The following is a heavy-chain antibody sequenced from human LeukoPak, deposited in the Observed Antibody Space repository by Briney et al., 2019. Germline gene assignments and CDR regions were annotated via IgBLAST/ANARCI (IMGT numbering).Heavy chain of an antibody. CDR3: ARVLSGYDTYYYYYYYMDV. J-gene: IGHJ6*03. Sequence: GESLKISCKGSGYNFTSYWIGWVRQMPGKGLEWMGIIYPGDSDTRYSPSFQGQVTISADKSISTAYLQWSSLKASDTAMYYCARVLSGYDTYYYYYYYMDVWGKGTTVTVSS. D-gene: IGHD5-12*01. CDR1: GYNFTSYW. V-gene: IGHV5-51*01. CDR2: IYPGDSDT.